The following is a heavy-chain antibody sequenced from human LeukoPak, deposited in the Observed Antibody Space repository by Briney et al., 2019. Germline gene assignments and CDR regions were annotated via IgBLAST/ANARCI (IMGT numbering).Heavy chain of an antibody. J-gene: IGHJ4*02. CDR1: GDSISTYY. CDR2: MDYSGTT. V-gene: IGHV4-59*01. Sequence: PSETLSLTCTVSGDSISTYYWSWIRQPPGKGPEWIGYMDYSGTTNYIPSLKSRVTMSIDTSKNQFSLKLSSVTAADTAVYYCARVGSYSFDSWGQGTLVTVSS. CDR3: ARVGSYSFDS. D-gene: IGHD3-10*01.